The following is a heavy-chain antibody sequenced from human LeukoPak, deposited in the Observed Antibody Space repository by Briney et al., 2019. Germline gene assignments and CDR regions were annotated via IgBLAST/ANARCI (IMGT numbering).Heavy chain of an antibody. Sequence: GASVKVSCKASGYTFTDYYILWVRQPPGQGLEWMGWINPNSGGTNYAQKFQGRVTMTRDTSISTAYMELSRLISDDTAVYYCARDRDWGQDYWGQGTLVTVSS. CDR1: GYTFTDYY. V-gene: IGHV1-2*02. CDR2: INPNSGGT. D-gene: IGHD7-27*01. CDR3: ARDRDWGQDY. J-gene: IGHJ4*02.